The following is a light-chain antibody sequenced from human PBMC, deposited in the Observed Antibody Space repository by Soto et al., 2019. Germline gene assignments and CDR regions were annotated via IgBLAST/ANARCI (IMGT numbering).Light chain of an antibody. Sequence: QSVLTQPASVSGSPGQSITISCTGTSSDVGGYNYVSWYQQHPGKPPKLMIYDVSNRPSGVPNRFSGSKSGNTASLTISGLQAEDEAEYYCSSYTSSSTLVYVLGTGTKVTVL. CDR2: DVS. J-gene: IGLJ1*01. CDR3: SSYTSSSTLVYV. CDR1: SSDVGGYNY. V-gene: IGLV2-14*03.